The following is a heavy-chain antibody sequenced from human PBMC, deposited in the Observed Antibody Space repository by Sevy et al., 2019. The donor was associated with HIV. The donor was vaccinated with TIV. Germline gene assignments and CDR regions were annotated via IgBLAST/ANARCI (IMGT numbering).Heavy chain of an antibody. CDR3: TRWKAAQSIFDY. Sequence: GGSLRLSCTASGFTFGDYCMSWVRQAPGKGVEWVAFLKSDVYGGTVDHAASVRGRFVISRDDSKTIAYLRMNDLKTEDTGVYYCTRWKAAQSIFDYWGQGALVTVSS. CDR1: GFTFGDYC. CDR2: LKSDVYGGTV. V-gene: IGHV3-49*04. D-gene: IGHD6-13*01. J-gene: IGHJ4*02.